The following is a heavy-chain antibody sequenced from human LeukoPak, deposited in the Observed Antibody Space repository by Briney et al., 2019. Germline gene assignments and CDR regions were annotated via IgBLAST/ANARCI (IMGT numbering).Heavy chain of an antibody. CDR2: IFYSGST. V-gene: IGHV4-39*01. CDR3: ARRLPYSSGWDFDY. CDR1: GGSISSTTYY. D-gene: IGHD6-19*01. Sequence: PSETLSLTCTVSGGSISSTTYYWGWIRQPPGKGLEWIGSIFYSGSTYYNPSLKSRVTISVDTSKNQFSLKLSSVTAADTAVYYCARRLPYSSGWDFDYWGQGTLVTVSS. J-gene: IGHJ4*02.